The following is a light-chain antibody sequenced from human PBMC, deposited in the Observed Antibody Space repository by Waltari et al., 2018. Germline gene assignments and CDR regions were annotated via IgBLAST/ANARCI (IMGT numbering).Light chain of an antibody. CDR1: SIDVETYDF. Sequence: QSALTQPASVSGSPGQAITISCTGSSIDVETYDFVSWYQRHPGKVPKLIIYDVNIRPSGVPDRFSGSKSGHTASLTISGLQAEDEAIYYCNSYTGSNTVVFGGGTKLTVL. CDR2: DVN. CDR3: NSYTGSNTVV. V-gene: IGLV2-14*03. J-gene: IGLJ2*01.